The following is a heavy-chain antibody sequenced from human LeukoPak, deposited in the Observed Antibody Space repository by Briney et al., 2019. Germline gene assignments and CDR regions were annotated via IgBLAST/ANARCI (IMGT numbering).Heavy chain of an antibody. V-gene: IGHV3-33*01. Sequence: GGSLRLSCVASGFTFTSYVIHWVRQAPGKGLEWVAVIWYDGSNKYYADSVKGRFTISRDNSKNTLYLQMNSLRAEDTAVYYCARELELAFDYWGQGTLVTVSS. CDR1: GFTFTSYV. J-gene: IGHJ4*02. CDR2: IWYDGSNK. CDR3: ARELELAFDY. D-gene: IGHD1-7*01.